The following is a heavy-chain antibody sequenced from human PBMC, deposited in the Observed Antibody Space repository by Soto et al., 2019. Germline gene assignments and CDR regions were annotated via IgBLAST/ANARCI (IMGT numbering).Heavy chain of an antibody. D-gene: IGHD5-12*01. CDR3: ARDLGGFPDY. J-gene: IGHJ4*02. Sequence: QVQLVQSGAEVKKPGASVKVSCKASGYTFTSYGISWVRQAPGQGLEWMGWINPYNGNTKYAQKLQGRVTMTTDTSTSTAYMELRSLRSDDKDVYHCARDLGGFPDYWGQGTLVTVSS. CDR2: INPYNGNT. CDR1: GYTFTSYG. V-gene: IGHV1-18*01.